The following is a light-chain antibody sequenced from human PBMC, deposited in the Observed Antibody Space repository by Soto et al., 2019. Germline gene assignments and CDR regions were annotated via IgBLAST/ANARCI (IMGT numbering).Light chain of an antibody. Sequence: QSALTQPASVSGSPGQSIAISCTGSSSDVGIYNYVSWYQQHPGKVPKLIIYEVTNRPSGVSNRFSGSKSGNTASLTISGLQAEDEADYYCISYTTSSTRVFGTGTQLTVL. CDR3: ISYTTSSTRV. V-gene: IGLV2-14*01. CDR1: SSDVGIYNY. J-gene: IGLJ1*01. CDR2: EVT.